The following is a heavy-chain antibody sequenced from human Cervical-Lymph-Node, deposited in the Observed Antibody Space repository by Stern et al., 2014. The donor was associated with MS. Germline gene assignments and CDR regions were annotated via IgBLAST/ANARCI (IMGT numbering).Heavy chain of an antibody. J-gene: IGHJ4*02. CDR1: GYTFTTFA. CDR3: ARGRGVVLAASYFDY. V-gene: IGHV1-3*01. Sequence: HVQLVQSGSEVKKPGASVKVSCKASGYTFTTFAVHWVRQAPGQRLEWMGWIAASNANTRYSQKFQDRLTFSRDTSANTVYMELSGLRSEDTAVYFCARGRGVVLAASYFDYWGQGTLVTVSS. D-gene: IGHD2-15*01. CDR2: IAASNANT.